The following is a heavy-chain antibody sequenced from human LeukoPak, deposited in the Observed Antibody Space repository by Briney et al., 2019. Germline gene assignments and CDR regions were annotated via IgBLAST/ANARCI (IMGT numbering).Heavy chain of an antibody. Sequence: ASMKFSCKASGYTFTSYGISWVRQAPGQGIEWMGWISAYNGNTNFAQKLQGRVTMTTDAYTSTAYMDLRSLRSDDTAVYYCERGQIEDSCDMWGEGTMVSVSS. CDR1: GYTFTSYG. CDR3: ERGQIEDSCDM. J-gene: IGHJ3*02. CDR2: ISAYNGNT. V-gene: IGHV1-18*01.